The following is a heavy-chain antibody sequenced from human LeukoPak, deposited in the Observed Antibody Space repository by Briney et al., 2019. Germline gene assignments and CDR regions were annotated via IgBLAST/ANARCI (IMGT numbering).Heavy chain of an antibody. CDR2: IYYSGST. CDR3: ARGGWLPLYYFDS. Sequence: SETLSLTCTVSGGSISSYYWSWIRQPPGKGLEWIGYIYYSGSTNYNPSLKSRVTISVDTSKNQFSLKLSSVTAADTAVYYCARGGWLPLYYFDSWGQGTLVTVSS. D-gene: IGHD5-12*01. CDR1: GGSISSYY. V-gene: IGHV4-59*01. J-gene: IGHJ4*02.